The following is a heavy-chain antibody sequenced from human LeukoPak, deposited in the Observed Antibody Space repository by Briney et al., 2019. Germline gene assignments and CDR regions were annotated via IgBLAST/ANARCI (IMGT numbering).Heavy chain of an antibody. Sequence: GGALMLSCTASGLTVSSNYMTWVRQAPGKGLEWVSLIYSGGDTYYADSVKGRFTISRDNSKNTLYLQMNSLRAEDTAVYYCARVVVGLTYYFDYWGQGTLVTVSS. CDR3: ARVVVGLTYYFDY. CDR1: GLTVSSNY. J-gene: IGHJ4*02. CDR2: IYSGGDT. D-gene: IGHD1-26*01. V-gene: IGHV3-53*01.